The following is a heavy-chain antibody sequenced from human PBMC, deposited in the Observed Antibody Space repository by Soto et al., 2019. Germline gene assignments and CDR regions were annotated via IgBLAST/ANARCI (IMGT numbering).Heavy chain of an antibody. CDR3: ASKVWFGELMRGWFDP. Sequence: SETLSLTCTVSGGSISSGGYYWSWIRQHPGKGLEWIGYIYYSGSTYYNPSLKSRVTISVDTSKNQFSLKLGSVTAADTAVYYCASKVWFGELMRGWFDPWGQGTLVTVSS. CDR1: GGSISSGGYY. J-gene: IGHJ5*02. V-gene: IGHV4-31*03. D-gene: IGHD3-10*01. CDR2: IYYSGST.